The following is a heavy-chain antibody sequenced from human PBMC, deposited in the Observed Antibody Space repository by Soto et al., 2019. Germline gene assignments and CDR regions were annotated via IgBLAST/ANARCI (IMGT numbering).Heavy chain of an antibody. CDR3: PRGGYDLTIYYYYGMHV. CDR1: GGTFSSYA. J-gene: IGHJ6*02. CDR2: IIPIFGTA. Sequence: QVQLVQSGAEVKKPGSSVKVSCKASGGTFSSYAISWVRQAPGQGLEWMGGIIPIFGTANYAQKFQGRVTITADESTSTADMELSSLRSEDTAVYYCPRGGYDLTIYYYYGMHVWGQGTTVTVSS. D-gene: IGHD5-12*01. V-gene: IGHV1-69*01.